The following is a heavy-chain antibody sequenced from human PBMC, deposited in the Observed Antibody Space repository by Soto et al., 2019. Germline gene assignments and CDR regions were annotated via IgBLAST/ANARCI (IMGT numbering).Heavy chain of an antibody. CDR1: GYTFTGYY. CDR3: ARTSLARYFDWTPYYYYGRDV. V-gene: IGHV1-2*04. J-gene: IGHJ6*02. CDR2: INPNSGGT. D-gene: IGHD3-9*01. Sequence: ASVKVSCKASGYTFTGYYMHWVRQAPGQGLEWMGWINPNSGGTNYAQKFQGWVTMTRDTSISTAYMELSRLRSDDTAVYYCARTSLARYFDWTPYYYYGRDVWGQGTTVNVSS.